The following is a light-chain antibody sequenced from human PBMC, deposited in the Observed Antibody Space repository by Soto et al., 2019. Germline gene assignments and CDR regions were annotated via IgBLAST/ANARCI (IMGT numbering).Light chain of an antibody. CDR3: QQSYSTPPWYT. Sequence: DIQMTQSPSSLSASVGDRVTITCRASQSISSYLNWYQQKPGKAPKLLIYAASILQSGVPSRFSGSGSGTDFTLTISRLQPEDFATYYCQQSYSTPPWYTFGQGTKLEIK. V-gene: IGKV1-39*01. CDR2: AAS. J-gene: IGKJ2*01. CDR1: QSISSY.